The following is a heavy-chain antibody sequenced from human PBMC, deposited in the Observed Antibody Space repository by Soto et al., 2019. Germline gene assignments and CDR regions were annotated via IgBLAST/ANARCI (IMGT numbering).Heavy chain of an antibody. CDR3: ARGSIYEDYYLDY. Sequence: GGSLRLSCAASGFTVSSNYMTWVRQAPGKGLEWVSVIYSGGSTYYADSVKGRFTISRHNSKNTLYLQMNSLRAEDTAVYYCARGSIYEDYYLDYWGQGTLVTVSS. CDR2: IYSGGST. D-gene: IGHD3-3*01. V-gene: IGHV3-53*04. J-gene: IGHJ4*02. CDR1: GFTVSSNY.